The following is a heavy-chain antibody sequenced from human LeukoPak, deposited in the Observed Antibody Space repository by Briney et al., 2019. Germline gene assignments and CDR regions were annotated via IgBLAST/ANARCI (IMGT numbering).Heavy chain of an antibody. J-gene: IGHJ5*01. V-gene: IGHV3-72*01. Sequence: AGESLKISCAASGFTFSIAWMSWVRQAPGKGPEWVGRTRNKANSYTTDYAASVKGRFTVSRDDSKNSLYLQMNSLKAEDTAVYYCTRVLGGGILWFDYWGQGALVTVSS. D-gene: IGHD1-26*01. CDR2: TRNKANSYTT. CDR1: GFTFSIAW. CDR3: TRVLGGGILWFDY.